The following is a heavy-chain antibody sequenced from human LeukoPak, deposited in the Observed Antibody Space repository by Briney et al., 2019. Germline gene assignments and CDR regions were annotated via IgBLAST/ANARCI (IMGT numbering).Heavy chain of an antibody. J-gene: IGHJ4*02. Sequence: PGGSLRLSCAASGFTFSSYEMNWVRQAPGKGLKWVSYISSSGSTIYYADSVKGRFTISRDNAKNSLYLQMNSLRAEDTAVYYCARIGGDYVLGVFDYWGQGTLVTVFS. D-gene: IGHD3-16*01. CDR1: GFTFSSYE. V-gene: IGHV3-48*03. CDR3: ARIGGDYVLGVFDY. CDR2: ISSSGSTI.